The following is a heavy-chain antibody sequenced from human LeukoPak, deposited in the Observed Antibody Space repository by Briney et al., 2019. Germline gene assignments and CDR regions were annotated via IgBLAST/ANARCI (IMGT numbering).Heavy chain of an antibody. V-gene: IGHV1-69*05. J-gene: IGHJ4*02. CDR2: IIPIFGTA. D-gene: IGHD5-12*01. Sequence: SVKVSCXASGGTFSSYAISWVRQAPGQGLGWMGGIIPIFGTANYAQKLQGRVTITTDESTSTAYMELSSLRSEDTAVYYCARGSGYSGRNDYWGQGTLVTVSS. CDR3: ARGSGYSGRNDY. CDR1: GGTFSSYA.